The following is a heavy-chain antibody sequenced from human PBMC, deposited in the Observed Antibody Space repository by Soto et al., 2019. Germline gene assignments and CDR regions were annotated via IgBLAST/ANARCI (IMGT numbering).Heavy chain of an antibody. V-gene: IGHV4-31*03. CDR1: GGSMTSGDQY. D-gene: IGHD1-1*01. J-gene: IGHJ6*02. Sequence: LALTCTVTGGSMTSGDQYWTWIRHRPGEGLEWFGYINHMGSLYYNPSLKSRVSMSVDTSKNQFSLNLSSVTAADTAVYYCARELPQRQGRNMDVWGQGTTVTVSS. CDR3: ARELPQRQGRNMDV. CDR2: INHMGSL.